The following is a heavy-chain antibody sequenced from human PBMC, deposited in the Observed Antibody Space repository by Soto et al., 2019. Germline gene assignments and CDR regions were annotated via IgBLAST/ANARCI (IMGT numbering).Heavy chain of an antibody. CDR1: GFTFSSYW. Sequence: EVQLVESGGGLVQPGGSLRLSCAASGFTFSSYWMHWVRQAPGKGLVWVSRINSDGSSTSYADSVKGRFTISRDNAKNTLYLQMNGLRAEDTAVYYCVRTSLVVAAATREDYCGQGTLVTVSS. V-gene: IGHV3-74*01. CDR2: INSDGSST. J-gene: IGHJ4*01. D-gene: IGHD2-15*01. CDR3: VRTSLVVAAATREDY.